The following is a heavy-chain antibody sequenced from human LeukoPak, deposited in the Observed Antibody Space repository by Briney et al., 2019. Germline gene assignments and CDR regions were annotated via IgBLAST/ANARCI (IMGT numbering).Heavy chain of an antibody. V-gene: IGHV5-51*01. CDR3: ARRRYYDSSGYYSSAFDY. Sequence: GESLKISCKGSGYRFTSYWIGWVRQMPGKGLEWMGIIYPGDSDTRYSPSFQGQVTISADKSISTAYLQWSSLKASDTAMYYCARRRYYDSSGYYSSAFDYWGQGTLVTVSS. J-gene: IGHJ4*02. D-gene: IGHD3-22*01. CDR2: IYPGDSDT. CDR1: GYRFTSYW.